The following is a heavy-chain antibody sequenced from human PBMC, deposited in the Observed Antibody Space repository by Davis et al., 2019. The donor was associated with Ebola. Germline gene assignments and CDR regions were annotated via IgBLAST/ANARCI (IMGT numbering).Heavy chain of an antibody. J-gene: IGHJ6*02. Sequence: LSLTCVVSGFTFNDHSMNWVRQAPGKGLEWVSSISSSSSYIYYADSVKGRFTISRDNAKNSLYLQMNSLRAEDTAVYYCARDFGYSYGSYYYGMDVWGQGTTVTVSS. D-gene: IGHD5-18*01. CDR1: GFTFNDHS. V-gene: IGHV3-21*01. CDR2: ISSSSSYI. CDR3: ARDFGYSYGSYYYGMDV.